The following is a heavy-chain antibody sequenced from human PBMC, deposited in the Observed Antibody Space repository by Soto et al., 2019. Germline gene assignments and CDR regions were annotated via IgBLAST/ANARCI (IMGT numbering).Heavy chain of an antibody. D-gene: IGHD2-2*01. CDR3: VRVISTYESFDF. CDR2: ISASSATI. CDR1: GFTFSTYA. V-gene: IGHV3-48*01. J-gene: IGHJ4*02. Sequence: EVQLVESGGGLVQPGGSLRLSCGASGFTFSTYAMTWVRQAPGKGPEWISYISASSATIYYADSVKGRFTISRDSAKNSLYLQMNSLSAEDTAVYYCVRVISTYESFDFWGQGTLVTVSS.